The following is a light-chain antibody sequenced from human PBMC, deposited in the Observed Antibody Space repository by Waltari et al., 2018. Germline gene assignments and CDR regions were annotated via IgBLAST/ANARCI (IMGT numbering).Light chain of an antibody. Sequence: QTVVTQEPSLSVSPGGTVTLTFALSSGSLSTTSYASWYQQTPGQAPRPLIYKSTTRSSGVPDRFSGSIFGNKAALTITGAQADDESDYYCLLYMGGGIWVFGGETKLTVI. J-gene: IGLJ3*02. V-gene: IGLV8-61*01. CDR1: SGSLSTTSY. CDR3: LLYMGGGIWV. CDR2: KST.